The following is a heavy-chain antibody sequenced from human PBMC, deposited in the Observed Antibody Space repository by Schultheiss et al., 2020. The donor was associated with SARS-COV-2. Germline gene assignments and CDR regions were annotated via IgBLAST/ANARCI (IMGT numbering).Heavy chain of an antibody. CDR2: ISGSGGST. V-gene: IGHV3-64D*06. D-gene: IGHD2-2*01. Sequence: GGSLRLSCAASGFSFTSYWMHWVRQAPGKGLEWVSAISGSGGSTYYADSVKGRFTISRDNSKNTLYLQMSSLRAEDTAVYYCVTWDIVVVPAAATFDYWGQGTLVTVSS. J-gene: IGHJ4*02. CDR1: GFSFTSYW. CDR3: VTWDIVVVPAAATFDY.